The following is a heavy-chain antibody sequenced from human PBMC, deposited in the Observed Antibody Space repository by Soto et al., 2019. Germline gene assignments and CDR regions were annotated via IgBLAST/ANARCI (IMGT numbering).Heavy chain of an antibody. V-gene: IGHV4-59*01. CDR3: AREMTAYFDY. Sequence: SSETLSLTCTVSGGSISSYYWSWIRQPPGKGLEWIGYIYYSGSTNYNPSLKSRVTISVDTSKNQFSLKLSSVTAADTAVYYCAREMTAYFDYWGQGTLVTVSS. J-gene: IGHJ4*02. CDR2: IYYSGST. CDR1: GGSISSYY.